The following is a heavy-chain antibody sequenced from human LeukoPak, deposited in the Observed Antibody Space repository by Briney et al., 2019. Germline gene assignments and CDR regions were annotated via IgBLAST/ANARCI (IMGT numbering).Heavy chain of an antibody. Sequence: GGSLRLSCAASEFTFSSYTMNWVRQAPGKGLEWVSSISSTSNYIYYADSVKGRFTLSRDNAKNSLYLQMNSLRAEDTAVYYCARAAYSYGPRGFDYWGQGTLVTVSS. CDR3: ARAAYSYGPRGFDY. J-gene: IGHJ4*02. V-gene: IGHV3-21*01. CDR1: EFTFSSYT. D-gene: IGHD5-18*01. CDR2: ISSTSNYI.